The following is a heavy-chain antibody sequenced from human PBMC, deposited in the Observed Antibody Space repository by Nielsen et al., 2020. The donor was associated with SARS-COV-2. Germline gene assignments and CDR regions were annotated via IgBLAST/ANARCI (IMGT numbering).Heavy chain of an antibody. V-gene: IGHV3-9*01. CDR1: GFTFDDYA. J-gene: IGHJ4*02. CDR3: AREPMATVTPLDY. Sequence: SLKISCAASGFTFDDYAMHWVRQAPGKGLEWVSGISWNSGSIGYADSVKGRFTISRDNAKNSLYLQMNSLRAEDTAVYYCAREPMATVTPLDYWGQGTLVTVSS. D-gene: IGHD4-17*01. CDR2: ISWNSGSI.